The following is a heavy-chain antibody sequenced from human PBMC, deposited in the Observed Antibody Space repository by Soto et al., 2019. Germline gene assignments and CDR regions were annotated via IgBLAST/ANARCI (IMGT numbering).Heavy chain of an antibody. Sequence: ASVKVSCKASGYTFTGYYMHWVRQAPGQGLEWMGWINPNSGGTNYAQKFQGWVTMTRDTSISTAYMELSRLRSGDTAVYYCARDRGIAAAGTLHDAFDIWGQGTMVTVSS. V-gene: IGHV1-2*04. CDR1: GYTFTGYY. D-gene: IGHD6-13*01. CDR2: INPNSGGT. J-gene: IGHJ3*02. CDR3: ARDRGIAAAGTLHDAFDI.